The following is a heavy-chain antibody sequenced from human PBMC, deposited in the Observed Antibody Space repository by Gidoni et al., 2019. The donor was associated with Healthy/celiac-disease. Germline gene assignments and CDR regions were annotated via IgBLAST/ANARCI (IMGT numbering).Heavy chain of an antibody. V-gene: IGHV3-49*05. CDR3: TQARNYYDSSGYSY. Sequence: EVQLVESGGGLVKPGRSLRLSCPASGFTFGDYAMSWFRQAPGKGLEWVGFIRSKAYGGTTEYAASVKGRFTISRDDSKSIAYLQMNSLKTEDTAVYYCTQARNYYDSSGYSYWGQGTLVTVSS. D-gene: IGHD3-22*01. CDR2: IRSKAYGGTT. CDR1: GFTFGDYA. J-gene: IGHJ4*02.